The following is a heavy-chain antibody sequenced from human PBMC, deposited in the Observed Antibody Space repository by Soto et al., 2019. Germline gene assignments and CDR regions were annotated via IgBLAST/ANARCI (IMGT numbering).Heavy chain of an antibody. Sequence: GGSLRISCVVSGFTFSSYAMHWVRQAPGKGLEWVALISHDGSNKYSADSVKGRFTISRDNSKNTLYLQMNSLRAEDTAVYYCAKDYSSGWYDYFDYWGQGTLVTVSS. CDR1: GFTFSSYA. V-gene: IGHV3-30*18. J-gene: IGHJ4*02. D-gene: IGHD6-19*01. CDR3: AKDYSSGWYDYFDY. CDR2: ISHDGSNK.